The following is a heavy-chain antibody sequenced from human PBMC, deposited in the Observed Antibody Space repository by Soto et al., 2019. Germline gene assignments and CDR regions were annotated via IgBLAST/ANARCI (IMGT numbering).Heavy chain of an antibody. J-gene: IGHJ4*02. CDR1: GFTFSSYA. Sequence: PGGSLRLSCAASGFTFSSYAMSWVRQAPGKGLEWVSAISGSGGSTYYADSVKGRFTISRDISKNQFSLKLTSMTAADTAIYYCAKYRRTDAEGYSLDFWGPGTLVTVSS. V-gene: IGHV3-23*01. CDR2: ISGSGGST. CDR3: AKYRRTDAEGYSLDF. D-gene: IGHD5-12*01.